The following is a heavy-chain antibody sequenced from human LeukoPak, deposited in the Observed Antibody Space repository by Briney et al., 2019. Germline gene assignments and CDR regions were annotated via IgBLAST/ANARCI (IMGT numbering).Heavy chain of an antibody. V-gene: IGHV3-30*18. CDR2: ISYDGSNK. CDR3: AKDSVEGSSWYGKRKYFQH. Sequence: PGRSLRLSCAASGFXFSSYGIHWVRQAPGKGLEWVAVISYDGSNKYYADSVKGRFTISRDNSKNTLYLQMNSLRAEDTAVYYCAKDSVEGSSWYGKRKYFQHWGQGTLVTVSS. D-gene: IGHD6-13*01. CDR1: GFXFSSYG. J-gene: IGHJ1*01.